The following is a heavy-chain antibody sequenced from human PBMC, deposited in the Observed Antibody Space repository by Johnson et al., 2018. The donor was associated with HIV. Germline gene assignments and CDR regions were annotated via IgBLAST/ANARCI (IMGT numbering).Heavy chain of an antibody. CDR2: MSHDGSNK. Sequence: QVQLVESGGGVVQPGRSLRLSCAASGFTFNTYGMHWVRQAPGKGLEWGALMSHDGSNKYYTHPAKGRLTISRDNSKNALSLQMHNLTTEDTAVYYCAKDIASGYTNGGTLDIWGQGTMVTVSS. D-gene: IGHD6-19*01. V-gene: IGHV3-30*18. CDR1: GFTFNTYG. CDR3: AKDIASGYTNGGTLDI. J-gene: IGHJ3*02.